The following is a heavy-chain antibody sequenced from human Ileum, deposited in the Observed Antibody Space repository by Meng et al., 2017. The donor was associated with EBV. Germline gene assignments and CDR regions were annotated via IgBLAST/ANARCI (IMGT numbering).Heavy chain of an antibody. CDR2: LCPSGTT. D-gene: IGHD4-17*01. CDR3: ARRRGDHDYLDD. Sequence: HLRWQEPGPGLVKPSETLSISCTASGGSITNGDYCWDWIRQAPGKGLEWITSLCPSGTTYNNPSLKSRVTTSVDTSKNQFSLWLNSMTAADTAVYYCARRRGDHDYLDDWGQGTLVTVSS. CDR1: GGSITNGDYC. J-gene: IGHJ4*02. V-gene: IGHV4-39*01.